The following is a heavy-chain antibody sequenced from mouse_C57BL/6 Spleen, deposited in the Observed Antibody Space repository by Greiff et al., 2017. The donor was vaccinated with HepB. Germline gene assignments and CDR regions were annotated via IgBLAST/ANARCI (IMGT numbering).Heavy chain of an antibody. CDR3: ARYGSNWDRYFDV. J-gene: IGHJ1*03. CDR2: IHPNSGST. CDR1: GYTFTSYW. V-gene: IGHV1-64*01. Sequence: VQLQQPGAELVKPGASVKLSCKASGYTFTSYWMHWVKQRPGQGLEWIGMIHPNSGSTNYNEKFKSKATLTVDKSSSTAYMQLSSLTSEDSAVYYCARYGSNWDRYFDVWGTGTTVTVSS. D-gene: IGHD4-1*01.